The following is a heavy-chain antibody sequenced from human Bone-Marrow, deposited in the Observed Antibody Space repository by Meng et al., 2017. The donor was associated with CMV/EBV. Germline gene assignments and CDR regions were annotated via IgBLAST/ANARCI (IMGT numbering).Heavy chain of an antibody. CDR3: ASFPPGSVAPQSWVPRNWFDP. V-gene: IGHV3-30*04. J-gene: IGHJ5*02. CDR1: GFTFSSYA. Sequence: GESLKISCAASGFTFSSYAMHWVRQAPGKGLEWVAVISYDGSNKYYADSVKGRFTISRDNSKNTLYLQMNSLRAEDTAVYYCASFPPGSVAPQSWVPRNWFDPWGQGTLVAASS. D-gene: IGHD2-15*01. CDR2: ISYDGSNK.